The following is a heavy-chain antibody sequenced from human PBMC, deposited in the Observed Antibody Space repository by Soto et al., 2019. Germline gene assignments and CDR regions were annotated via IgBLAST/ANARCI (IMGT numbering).Heavy chain of an antibody. CDR2: IYWDDYE. CDR1: GFSLSTSGVG. D-gene: IGHD6-19*01. Sequence: QITLKESGPTLVKPTQTLTLTCTFSGFSLSTSGVGVGWIRQPPGKALEWLALIYWDDYEHYRPSLRSRLTISKDTSKNQVVLTMTNMDPVDTATYYCAHWLLAVAALDYWGQGTPVTVSS. CDR3: AHWLLAVAALDY. J-gene: IGHJ4*02. V-gene: IGHV2-5*02.